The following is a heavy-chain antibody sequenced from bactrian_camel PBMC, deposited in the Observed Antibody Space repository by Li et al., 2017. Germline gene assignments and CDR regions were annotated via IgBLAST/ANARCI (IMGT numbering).Heavy chain of an antibody. D-gene: IGHD6*01. CDR3: AAGRRGDPSSRCAAAGRAPGFPY. V-gene: IGHV3S40*01. Sequence: DVQLVESGGGSVQTGGSLRVSCAASGFSSSTRSMAWFRQAPGKEREGVAATLSGSGIIFYADSVKGRFTISQDTEKNTVYLQMNSLKPEDSAMYYCAAGRRGDPSSRCAAAGRAPGFPYWGQGTQVTVSS. CDR1: GFSSSTRS. J-gene: IGHJ4*01. CDR2: TLSGSGII.